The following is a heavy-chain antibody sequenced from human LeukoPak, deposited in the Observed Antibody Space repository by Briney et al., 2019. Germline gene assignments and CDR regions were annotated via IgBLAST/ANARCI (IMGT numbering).Heavy chain of an antibody. CDR2: FDPDNGEI. V-gene: IGHV1-24*01. CDR3: ATLTERYCSSITCLSDY. D-gene: IGHD2-2*01. CDR1: GGTFSSYA. J-gene: IGHJ4*02. Sequence: ASVKVSCKASGGTFSSYAISWVRQAPGEGLEWMGGFDPDNGEIIYTQQFQGRVTLTEDTSTDTAYMELSSLRSEDTAVYYCATLTERYCSSITCLSDYWGQGTLVTVSS.